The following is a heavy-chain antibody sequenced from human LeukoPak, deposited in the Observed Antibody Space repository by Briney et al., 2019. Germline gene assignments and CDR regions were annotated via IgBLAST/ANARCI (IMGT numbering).Heavy chain of an antibody. CDR2: ISGSGGTT. V-gene: IGHV3-23*01. CDR3: AKGLRMAISHFDY. J-gene: IGHJ4*02. Sequence: GGSLRLSCAASGFTFSSYAMSWVRQAPGKGLEWVSAISGSGGTTYYPDSVKGRFTISRDNSKNTLYLQMNSLRAEDTAVYYCAKGLRMAISHFDYWGQGTLVTVSS. D-gene: IGHD5-24*01. CDR1: GFTFSSYA.